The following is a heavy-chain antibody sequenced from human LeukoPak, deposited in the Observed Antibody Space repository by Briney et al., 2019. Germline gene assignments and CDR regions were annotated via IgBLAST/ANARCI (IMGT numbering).Heavy chain of an antibody. Sequence: SETLSLTCTVSGGSISSYYWSWIRQPPGKGLEWIGYIYYSGSTNYNPSLKSRVTISVDTSKNQFSLKLSSVTAADTAVYYCGRVSHXHLYYYYYYMDVWGKGTTVTVSS. J-gene: IGHJ6*03. V-gene: IGHV4-59*01. CDR2: IYYSGST. CDR1: GGSISSYY. CDR3: GRVSHXHLYYYYYYMDV.